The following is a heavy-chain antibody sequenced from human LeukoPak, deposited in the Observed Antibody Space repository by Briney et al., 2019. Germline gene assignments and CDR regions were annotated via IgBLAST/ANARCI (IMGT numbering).Heavy chain of an antibody. J-gene: IGHJ4*02. CDR1: GFTFSSYA. Sequence: GGSLRLSCAASGFTFSSYAMSWVRQAPGKGLEWVSAISGSGGSTYYADSVKGRFTISRDNSKNTLYLQMNSLRAEDTAVYYCVKVMYYDFWSGYLYFDYWGQGTLVTVSS. D-gene: IGHD3-3*01. CDR3: VKVMYYDFWSGYLYFDY. V-gene: IGHV3-23*01. CDR2: ISGSGGST.